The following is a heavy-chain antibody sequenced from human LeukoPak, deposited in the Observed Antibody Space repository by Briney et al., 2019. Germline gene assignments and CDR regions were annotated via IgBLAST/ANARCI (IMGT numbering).Heavy chain of an antibody. D-gene: IGHD4-17*01. V-gene: IGHV1-2*02. Sequence: ASVKVSCKASGYTFTGYYMHWVRQAPGQGLEWMGWINPNSGGTNYAQKFQGRVTMTRDTSISTDYMELSRLRSDDTAVYYCARMTTVTSGDFDYWGQGTLVTVSS. CDR1: GYTFTGYY. J-gene: IGHJ4*02. CDR2: INPNSGGT. CDR3: ARMTTVTSGDFDY.